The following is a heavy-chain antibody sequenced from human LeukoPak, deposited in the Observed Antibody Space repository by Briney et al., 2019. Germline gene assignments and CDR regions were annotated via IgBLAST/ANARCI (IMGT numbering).Heavy chain of an antibody. D-gene: IGHD3-22*01. CDR2: IYYSGST. CDR1: GGSISSSSYY. Sequence: PSETLSLTCTVSGGSISSSSYYWGWIRQPPGKGLEWIGSIYYSGSTYSNPSLKSRVTVSVDTSKIQCSLKLSSVTAADTAVYYCAGRYYYDSSGYYYGPLVFDYWGQGTLVTVSS. CDR3: AGRYYYDSSGYYYGPLVFDY. J-gene: IGHJ4*02. V-gene: IGHV4-39*01.